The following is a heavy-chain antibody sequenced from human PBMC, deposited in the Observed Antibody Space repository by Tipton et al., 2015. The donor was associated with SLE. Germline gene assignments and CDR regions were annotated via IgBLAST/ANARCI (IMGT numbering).Heavy chain of an antibody. J-gene: IGHJ6*02. Sequence: QVQLVQSGAEVKKPGASVKVSCKASGDTFTTYDIHWVRQAPGQGLEWMGMIKPTNGKTTFAENFQGGLIMTRDTSTSTVFMELSSLTSEDTAVYYCVRESGAANRPYYAMDVWAKGPRSPSP. V-gene: IGHV1-46*01. D-gene: IGHD4/OR15-4a*01. CDR3: VRESGAANRPYYAMDV. CDR1: GDTFTTYD. CDR2: IKPTNGKT.